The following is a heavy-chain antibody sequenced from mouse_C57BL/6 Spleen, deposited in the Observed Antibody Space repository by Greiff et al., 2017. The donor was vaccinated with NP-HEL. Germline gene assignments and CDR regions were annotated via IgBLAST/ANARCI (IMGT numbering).Heavy chain of an antibody. D-gene: IGHD2-5*01. J-gene: IGHJ2*01. Sequence: EVMLVESGGGLVKPGGSLKLSCAASGFTFSDYGMHWVRQAPEKGLEWVAYISSGSSTIYYADTVKGRFTISRDNAKNTLFLQMTSLRSEDTAMYYCAREYYSSSRDGYYFDYWGQGTTLAVSS. CDR2: ISSGSSTI. CDR3: AREYYSSSRDGYYFDY. CDR1: GFTFSDYG. V-gene: IGHV5-17*01.